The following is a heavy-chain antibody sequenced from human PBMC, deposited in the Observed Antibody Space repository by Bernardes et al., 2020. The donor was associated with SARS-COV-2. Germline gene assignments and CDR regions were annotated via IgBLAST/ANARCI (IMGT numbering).Heavy chain of an antibody. D-gene: IGHD3-22*01. J-gene: IGHJ6*02. CDR1: GFNFNTYS. CDR2: IGSSSSTI. CDR3: VRDGHYFDSSSYLGYYYGMDV. V-gene: IGHV3-48*01. Sequence: GGSLRLSCEASGFNFNTYSMNWVRQAPGRGLEWVSYIGSSSSTIYYADSVKGRFTISRDNAKNSLFLQMNSLRAEDTAVYYCVRDGHYFDSSSYLGYYYGMDVWGQGTTVTVSS.